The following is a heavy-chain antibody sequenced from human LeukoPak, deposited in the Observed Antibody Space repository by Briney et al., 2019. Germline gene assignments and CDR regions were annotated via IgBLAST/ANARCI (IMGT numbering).Heavy chain of an antibody. CDR1: GFTFSSYS. CDR3: ARDAGAAAIEFDY. CDR2: ISSSSSYI. J-gene: IGHJ4*02. Sequence: GGSLRLSCAAYGFTFSSYSMNWVRQAPGKGLEWVSSISSSSSYIYYADSVKGRFTISRDNAKNSLYLQMNSLRAEDTAVYYCARDAGAAAIEFDYWGQGTLVTVSS. V-gene: IGHV3-21*01. D-gene: IGHD6-13*01.